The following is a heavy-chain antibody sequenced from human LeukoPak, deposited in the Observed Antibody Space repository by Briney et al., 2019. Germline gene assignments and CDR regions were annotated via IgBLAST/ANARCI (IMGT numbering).Heavy chain of an antibody. Sequence: GGSLRLSCAASGFTFDDYATHWVRQAPGKGLEGVSGISWNSGSIGYADSVKGRFTISRDNAKNSLYLQMNSLRAEDTALYYCAKDKGSRITIFGVASWGQGTMVTVSS. D-gene: IGHD3-3*01. CDR1: GFTFDDYA. CDR2: ISWNSGSI. CDR3: AKDKGSRITIFGVAS. J-gene: IGHJ3*01. V-gene: IGHV3-9*01.